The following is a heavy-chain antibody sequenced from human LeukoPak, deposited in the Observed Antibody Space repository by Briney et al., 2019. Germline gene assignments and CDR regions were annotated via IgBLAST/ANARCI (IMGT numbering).Heavy chain of an antibody. CDR3: ARGAAGGYCSSTNCGHAFDI. CDR2: ISSSSSHR. Sequence: PGGSLRLSCVASGFTFGHYTINWVRQAPGKGLEWVSSISSSSSHRYYADSVTGRFTISRDNAENSLFLQMNSLRAEDTAVYYCARGAAGGYCSSTNCGHAFDIWGQGTMVTVSS. J-gene: IGHJ3*02. CDR1: GFTFGHYT. D-gene: IGHD2-2*01. V-gene: IGHV3-21*01.